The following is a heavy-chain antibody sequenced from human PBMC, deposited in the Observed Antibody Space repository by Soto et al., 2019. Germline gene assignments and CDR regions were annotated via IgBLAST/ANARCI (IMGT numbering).Heavy chain of an antibody. CDR3: ARETTVTDFNWFDP. J-gene: IGHJ5*02. D-gene: IGHD4-17*01. V-gene: IGHV4-59*01. Sequence: QVQLQESGPGLVKPSETLSLTCTVSGGSISSYYWSWIRQPPGKGLEWIGYIYYSGSTNYNPSLKSRVTLSVDTSKNQFSLKLSSVTAADTAVYYCARETTVTDFNWFDPWGQGTLVTVSS. CDR1: GGSISSYY. CDR2: IYYSGST.